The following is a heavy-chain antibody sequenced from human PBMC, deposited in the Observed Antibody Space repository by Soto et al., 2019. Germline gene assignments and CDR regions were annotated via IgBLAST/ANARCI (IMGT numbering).Heavy chain of an antibody. D-gene: IGHD5-18*01. CDR3: ARGPYSYGRNHKTYFDY. CDR1: GGSISSGGYY. V-gene: IGHV4-31*03. CDR2: IYYSGST. Sequence: LSLTCTVSGGSISSGGYYWSWIRHHPGKGLEWIGYIYYSGSTYYNPSLKSRVTISVDTSKNQFSLKLSSVTAADTAVYYCARGPYSYGRNHKTYFDYWGQGTLVTVSS. J-gene: IGHJ4*02.